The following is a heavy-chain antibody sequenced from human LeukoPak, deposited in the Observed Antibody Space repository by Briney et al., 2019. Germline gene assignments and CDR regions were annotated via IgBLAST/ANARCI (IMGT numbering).Heavy chain of an antibody. CDR1: GGSINSGDYY. J-gene: IGHJ4*02. D-gene: IGHD4-11*01. CDR2: IYYSGST. CDR3: ARYGNPVAFDY. Sequence: SETLSLTCTVSGGSINSGDYYWSWIRQPPGKGLEWIGYIYYSGSTYYNPSLKSRVTISVDTSKNQFSLKLSSVTAADTAVYYCARYGNPVAFDYWGQGTLVTVSS. V-gene: IGHV4-30-4*08.